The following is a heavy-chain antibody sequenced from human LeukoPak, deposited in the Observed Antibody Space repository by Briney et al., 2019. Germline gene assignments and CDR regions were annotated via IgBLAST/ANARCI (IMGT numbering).Heavy chain of an antibody. D-gene: IGHD3/OR15-3a*01. Sequence: GASVKVSCKASGGNFNNYAVNWVRQAPGQGLQWMGRIIPALDRANYAHNFQGRLTITADKSTKTAYMELSSLRSKDTGLYFCARRTDAVDDAFDIWGQGTMVTVSS. CDR3: ARRTDAVDDAFDI. J-gene: IGHJ3*02. CDR1: GGNFNNYA. CDR2: IIPALDRA. V-gene: IGHV1-69*04.